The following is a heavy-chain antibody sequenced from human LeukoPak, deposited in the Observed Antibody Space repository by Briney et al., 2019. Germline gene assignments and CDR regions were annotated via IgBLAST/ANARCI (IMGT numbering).Heavy chain of an antibody. CDR2: ISSSSSTI. CDR3: ARELLWFGESSYYFDY. J-gene: IGHJ4*02. V-gene: IGHV3-48*04. Sequence: GGSLRLSCAASGFTFSSYSMNWVRQAPGKGLEWVSYISSSSSTIYYADSVKGRFTISRDNAKNSLYLQMNSLRAEDTAVYYCARELLWFGESSYYFDYWGQGTLVTVSS. D-gene: IGHD3-10*01. CDR1: GFTFSSYS.